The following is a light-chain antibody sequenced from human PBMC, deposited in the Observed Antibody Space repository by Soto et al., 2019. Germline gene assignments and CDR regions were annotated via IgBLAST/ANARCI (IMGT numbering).Light chain of an antibody. Sequence: QSVLTQPPSTSGTPGQRVTISCSGSSSNIGSNTVNWYQQLPGTAPKLLIYNNNQRPSGVPDRFSGSKSGTSASLAISGLQSEDEADYYCVAWDDSLNGYGVFGGGTKLTVL. J-gene: IGLJ3*02. V-gene: IGLV1-44*01. CDR2: NNN. CDR3: VAWDDSLNGYGV. CDR1: SSNIGSNT.